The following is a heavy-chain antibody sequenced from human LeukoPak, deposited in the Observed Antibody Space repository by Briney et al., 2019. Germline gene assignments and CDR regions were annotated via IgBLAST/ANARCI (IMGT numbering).Heavy chain of an antibody. CDR1: GGSISSYY. J-gene: IGHJ4*02. D-gene: IGHD6-19*01. CDR3: ARAGGSGLIDY. CDR2: MYYSGST. V-gene: IGHV4-39*07. Sequence: SETLSLTCTVSGGSISSYYWGWIRRPPGKGLEWIGSMYYSGSTYYNPSLKSRVTISINTSKNQFSLKLSSVTAADTVVYYCARAGGSGLIDYWGQGTLVTVSS.